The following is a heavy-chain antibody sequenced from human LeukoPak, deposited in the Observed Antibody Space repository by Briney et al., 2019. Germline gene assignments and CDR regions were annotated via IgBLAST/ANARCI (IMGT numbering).Heavy chain of an antibody. CDR3: ARDGDGYKEY. V-gene: IGHV1-69*11. J-gene: IGHJ4*02. CDR1: GGTFSSYSNSA. Sequence: SVKVSCKASGGTFSSYSNSAIAWVRQAPGQGLEWMGSTIVILGTAQYAQKFQGRITITADEATSTANMELSSLRSEDTAVYYCARDGDGYKEYWGQGTLVTVSS. CDR2: TIVILGTA. D-gene: IGHD5-24*01.